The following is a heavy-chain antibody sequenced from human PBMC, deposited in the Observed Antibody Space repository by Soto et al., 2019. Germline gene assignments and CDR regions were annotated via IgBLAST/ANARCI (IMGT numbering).Heavy chain of an antibody. Sequence: QVQLVESGGGEVQPGRSLRLSCAASGFIFSGNGMHWVRQAPGKGLEWVGVISNDGGNKYYADSVKGRFTISRDNSKNTLYLQMNSLRAEDTAVYYCAVNPLDYWGQGTLVTVSS. V-gene: IGHV3-30*03. CDR1: GFIFSGNG. J-gene: IGHJ4*02. CDR2: ISNDGGNK. CDR3: AVNPLDY.